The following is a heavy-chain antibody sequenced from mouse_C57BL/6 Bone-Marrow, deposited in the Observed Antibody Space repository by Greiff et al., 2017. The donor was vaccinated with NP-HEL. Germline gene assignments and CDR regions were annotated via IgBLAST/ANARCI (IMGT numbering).Heavy chain of an antibody. J-gene: IGHJ3*01. V-gene: IGHV5-12*01. CDR1: GFTFSDYY. CDR2: ISNGGGST. D-gene: IGHD2-2*01. CDR3: ARRLQTWFAY. Sequence: EVKLMESGGGLVQPGGSLKLSCAASGFTFSDYYMYWVRQTPEKRLEWVAYISNGGGSTYYPDTVKGRFTISRDNAKNTLYLQMSRLKSEDTAMYYCARRLQTWFAYWGQGTLVTVSA.